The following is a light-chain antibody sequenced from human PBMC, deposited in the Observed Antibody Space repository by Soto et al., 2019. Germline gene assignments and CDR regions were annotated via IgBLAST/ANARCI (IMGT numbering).Light chain of an antibody. J-gene: IGKJ1*01. CDR1: QSVSSY. Sequence: EIVLTQSPATLSLSPGERATLSCRASQSVSSYLAWYQQKPGQAPRLLIYDASNRATGIPARFSGSGSGTDFTLTISSLEPEDFAVYYCQHRSDWPWTFGQGTKVEIK. V-gene: IGKV3-11*01. CDR2: DAS. CDR3: QHRSDWPWT.